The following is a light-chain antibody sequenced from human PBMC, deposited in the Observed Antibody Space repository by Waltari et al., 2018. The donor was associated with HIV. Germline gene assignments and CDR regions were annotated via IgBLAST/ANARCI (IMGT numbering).Light chain of an antibody. Sequence: QSALTQPPSASGSPGQSVTISCTGTNFDLGGFNYVSWYQKHPDKAPRLIIFEVKKGPSGVPDRFSGSISGNTASLTVCGLQAENEADYFCSSYRGDSRVLFGGGTKLTVL. CDR2: EVK. J-gene: IGLJ2*01. CDR1: NFDLGGFNY. CDR3: SSYRGDSRVL. V-gene: IGLV2-8*01.